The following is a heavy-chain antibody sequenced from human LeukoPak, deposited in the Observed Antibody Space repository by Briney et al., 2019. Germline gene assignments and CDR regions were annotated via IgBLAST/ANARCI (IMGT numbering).Heavy chain of an antibody. CDR3: AKDHYDFWSGYNYYYYYYMDV. CDR2: INWNGGST. Sequence: GGSLRLSCVGSGFTFDDYGMSWVRQSPGKGLEWVAGINWNGGSTGYADSVKGRFTISRDNAKNTLYLQMNSLRAEDTAVYYCAKDHYDFWSGYNYYYYYYMDVWGKGTTVTVSS. CDR1: GFTFDDYG. J-gene: IGHJ6*03. V-gene: IGHV3-20*04. D-gene: IGHD3-3*01.